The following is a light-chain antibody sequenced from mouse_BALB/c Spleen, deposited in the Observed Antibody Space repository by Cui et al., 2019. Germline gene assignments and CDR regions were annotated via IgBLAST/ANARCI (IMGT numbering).Light chain of an antibody. V-gene: IGKV4-74*01. J-gene: IGKJ2*01. CDR2: STS. Sequence: QIVLTQFQATISAFLGRRVTMTCTASASISSSYLHWYQQKPGSSPKLWIYSTSNLASGVPARFSGSGSGTSYSLTISSMEAEDAATYYCHQYHRSPYTFGGGTKLEIK. CDR3: HQYHRSPYT. CDR1: ASISSSY.